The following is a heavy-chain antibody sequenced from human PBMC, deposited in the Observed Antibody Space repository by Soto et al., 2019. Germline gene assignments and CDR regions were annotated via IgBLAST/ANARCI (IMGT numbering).Heavy chain of an antibody. D-gene: IGHD3-22*01. J-gene: IGHJ4*02. CDR3: AREIYYDSSGSRGYFFDN. V-gene: IGHV4-34*01. CDR1: GVSFSGYY. Sequence: SETLSLTCAVYGVSFSGYYWSWIRQPPGKGLEWIGEINHSGSTNYNPSLKSRVTISLDTSKNQFSLKLSSVTAADTAVYYCAREIYYDSSGSRGYFFDNWGQGTLVTVSS. CDR2: INHSGST.